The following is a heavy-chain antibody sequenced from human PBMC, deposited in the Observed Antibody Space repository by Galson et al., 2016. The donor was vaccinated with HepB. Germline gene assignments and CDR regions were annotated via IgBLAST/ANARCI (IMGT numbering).Heavy chain of an antibody. D-gene: IGHD3-3*01. CDR1: GYSFTGYY. Sequence: SVKVSCKASGYSFTGYYMHWVRQVPGQGLEWMGWINPISGGTSYAQKFQGWVTMTRETSISTAYMELRRRRSDDTAVYYCARGARTNYDFWTGLEGYWGQGTLVTVSS. J-gene: IGHJ4*02. CDR2: INPISGGT. V-gene: IGHV1-2*04. CDR3: ARGARTNYDFWTGLEGY.